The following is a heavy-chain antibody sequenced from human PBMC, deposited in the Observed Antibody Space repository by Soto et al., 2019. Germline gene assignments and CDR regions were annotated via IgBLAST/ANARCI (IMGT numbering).Heavy chain of an antibody. J-gene: IGHJ4*02. CDR1: GGSISSSTYY. D-gene: IGHD3-16*01. V-gene: IGHV4-39*01. CDR2: AYRTGST. Sequence: QLQLQESAPGLVKPSETLSLTCTVSGGSISSSTYYWGWIRQPPGKGLEWIGNAYRTGSTDYNPSLTSRVTISVDTSKNQFSLKRSSVTAADAAVYYCSRLWSYWGQGTLVTVSS. CDR3: SRLWSY.